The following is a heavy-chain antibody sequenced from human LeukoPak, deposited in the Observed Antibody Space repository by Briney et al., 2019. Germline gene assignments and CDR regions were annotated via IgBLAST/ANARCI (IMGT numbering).Heavy chain of an antibody. CDR1: GGSVSDYY. D-gene: IGHD6-13*01. V-gene: IGHV4-59*02. CDR3: ATGVHGIAAAGDYYFDY. J-gene: IGHJ4*02. CDR2: IYYTGT. Sequence: SETLSLTCTVSGGSVSDYYWSWIRQSPGKGLEWIGYIYYTGTSYNPSLKSRVTISADTSKNQFSLNLSSVTAADTAVYYCATGVHGIAAAGDYYFDYWGQGTLVTVSS.